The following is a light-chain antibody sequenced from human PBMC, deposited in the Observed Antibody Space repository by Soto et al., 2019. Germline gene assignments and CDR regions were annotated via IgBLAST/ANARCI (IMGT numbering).Light chain of an antibody. CDR1: QSVRSSY. Sequence: DIVLTQSPGTLSLSPGERATLSCRASQSVRSSYLAWYQQKPGQAPRLLIYGASSRATGIPDRFSGSGSGTDFTLTIIRLEPEDFAVYYCQQYGSSLRTFGQGTKVEIK. CDR3: QQYGSSLRT. CDR2: GAS. V-gene: IGKV3-20*01. J-gene: IGKJ1*01.